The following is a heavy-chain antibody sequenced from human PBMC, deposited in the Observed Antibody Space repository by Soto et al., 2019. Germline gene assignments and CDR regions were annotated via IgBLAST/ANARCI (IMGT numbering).Heavy chain of an antibody. Sequence: ASVKVSCKASGYTFTSYGISWVRQAPGQGLEWMGWISAYNGNTNYAQKLQGRVTMTTDTSTSTAYMELRSLRSDDTAVYYCASVYYGSGRYYYYMDVWGKGTTVTVSS. CDR2: ISAYNGNT. J-gene: IGHJ6*03. V-gene: IGHV1-18*01. D-gene: IGHD3-10*01. CDR1: GYTFTSYG. CDR3: ASVYYGSGRYYYYMDV.